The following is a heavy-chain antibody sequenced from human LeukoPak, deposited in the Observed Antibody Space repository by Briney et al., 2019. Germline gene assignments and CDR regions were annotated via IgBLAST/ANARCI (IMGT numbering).Heavy chain of an antibody. J-gene: IGHJ3*02. V-gene: IGHV3-66*01. Sequence: GGSLRLSCAASGFTVSGNYMSWVRQAPGKGLEWVSVIYSDGSTYYADSVKGRFTISRDNAKNSLYLQMNSLRAEDTAVYYCARDLDKRDYGHSDAFDIWGQGTMVTVSS. CDR2: IYSDGST. D-gene: IGHD4-17*01. CDR3: ARDLDKRDYGHSDAFDI. CDR1: GFTVSGNY.